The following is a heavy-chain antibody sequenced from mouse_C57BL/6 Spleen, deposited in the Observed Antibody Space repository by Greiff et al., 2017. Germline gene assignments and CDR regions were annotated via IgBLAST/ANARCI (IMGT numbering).Heavy chain of an antibody. J-gene: IGHJ3*01. D-gene: IGHD2-4*01. V-gene: IGHV1-80*01. Sequence: VQLQQSGAELVKPGASVKISCKASGYAFSSYWMTWVKQRPGKGLEWIGQIYPGDGDTNYNGKVKGKATLTADKSSSTAYLLLSSLPSEESAVYFCAGGEDYDGGWFAYWGQGTLVTVSA. CDR2: IYPGDGDT. CDR1: GYAFSSYW. CDR3: AGGEDYDGGWFAY.